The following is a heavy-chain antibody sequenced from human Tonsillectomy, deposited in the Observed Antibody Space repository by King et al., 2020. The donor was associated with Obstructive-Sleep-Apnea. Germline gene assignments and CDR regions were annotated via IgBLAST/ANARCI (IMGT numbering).Heavy chain of an antibody. CDR3: ARGPTVTTGWFDP. Sequence: VQLQESGPGLVKPSETLSLTCTVSGGSVSGGGYYWSWIRQPPGKVLEWIGFIYYSGSTNYNPSLKSRVTISVDTSKNQHSLKLISVTAADTAVYYCARGPTVTTGWFDPWGQGTLVTVSS. CDR2: IYYSGST. CDR1: GGSVSGGGYY. J-gene: IGHJ5*02. D-gene: IGHD4-17*01. V-gene: IGHV4-61*08.